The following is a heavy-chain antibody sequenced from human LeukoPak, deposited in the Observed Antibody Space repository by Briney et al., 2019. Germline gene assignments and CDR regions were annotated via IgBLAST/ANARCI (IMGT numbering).Heavy chain of an antibody. Sequence: PGGSLRLSCAASGFTFSSYAMSWVRQAPGKGLEWVSAISGSGGSTYYADSVKGRFTISRDNSKNTLYLQMNSLRAEDTAVYYCAMYYYDSSGYYRTDPFDYWGQGTLVTVSS. J-gene: IGHJ4*02. D-gene: IGHD3-22*01. V-gene: IGHV3-23*01. CDR2: ISGSGGST. CDR1: GFTFSSYA. CDR3: AMYYYDSSGYYRTDPFDY.